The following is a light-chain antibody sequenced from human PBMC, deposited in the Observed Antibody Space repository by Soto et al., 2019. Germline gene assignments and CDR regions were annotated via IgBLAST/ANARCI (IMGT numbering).Light chain of an antibody. J-gene: IGLJ3*02. CDR2: EVS. CDR1: SSDVGGYNY. CDR3: TSYTSRSTGV. Sequence: QSVLTQPASVSGSPGQSITISCTGTSSDVGGYNYVSWYQQHPGKAPKLLIYEVSNRPSGVSNRFSGSKSGNTASLTISGLQAEDEADYYCTSYTSRSTGVFGGGTKVTVL. V-gene: IGLV2-14*01.